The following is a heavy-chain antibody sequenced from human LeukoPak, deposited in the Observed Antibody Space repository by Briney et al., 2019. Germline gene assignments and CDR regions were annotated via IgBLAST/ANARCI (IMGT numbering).Heavy chain of an antibody. CDR3: ARDRDYDHLDY. J-gene: IGHJ4*02. CDR2: IYSGGST. CDR1: GFTVSSNY. Sequence: GGSLRLSCAASGFTVSSNYMSWVRQAPGKGLEWVSVIYSGGSTYYADSVKGRFTISRDNSENTLYLQMNSLRAEDTAVYYCARDRDYDHLDYWGQGTLVTVSS. D-gene: IGHD5-12*01. V-gene: IGHV3-53*01.